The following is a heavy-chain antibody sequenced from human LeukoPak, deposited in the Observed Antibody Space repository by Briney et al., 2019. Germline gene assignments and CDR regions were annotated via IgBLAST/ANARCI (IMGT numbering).Heavy chain of an antibody. CDR2: VSYSGRT. CDR1: GASISIYN. D-gene: IGHD1-1*01. CDR3: AKHERGAENLDY. J-gene: IGHJ4*02. V-gene: IGHV4-59*08. Sequence: SETLSLTCADSGASISIYNWSWIRQPPGKGLECSGYVSYSGRTKHNPTLKSRVTISADTFKNQFSLKLTSVTAADTAVYYCAKHERGAENLDYWGQGTLVTVSS.